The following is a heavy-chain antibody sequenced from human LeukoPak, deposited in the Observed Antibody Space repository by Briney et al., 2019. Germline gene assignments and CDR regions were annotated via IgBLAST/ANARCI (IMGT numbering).Heavy chain of an antibody. CDR1: GFTVSSNY. Sequence: GGSLRLPCAASGFTVSSNYMSWVRQAPGKGLEWVSVIYSGGSTYYADSVKGRFTISRDNSKNTLYLQMNSLRAEDTAVYYCAKDFWSGYPPEVAFDIWGQGTMVTVSS. V-gene: IGHV3-53*01. CDR2: IYSGGST. J-gene: IGHJ3*02. CDR3: AKDFWSGYPPEVAFDI. D-gene: IGHD3-3*01.